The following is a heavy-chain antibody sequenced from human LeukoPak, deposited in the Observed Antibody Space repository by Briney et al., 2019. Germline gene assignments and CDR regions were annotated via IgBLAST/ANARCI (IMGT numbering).Heavy chain of an antibody. V-gene: IGHV1-69*06. CDR2: IIPISGTI. D-gene: IGHD3-22*01. CDR1: GGTFSSYS. J-gene: IGHJ4*02. CDR3: ARGEAYDSSGLDY. Sequence: GASVKVSCKTSGGTFSSYSISWVRQAPGQGLEWMGGIIPISGTIKYAQKFQGRVTMTADRSTSTAYMALSSLRSEDTAVYYCARGEAYDSSGLDYWGQGTLVTVSS.